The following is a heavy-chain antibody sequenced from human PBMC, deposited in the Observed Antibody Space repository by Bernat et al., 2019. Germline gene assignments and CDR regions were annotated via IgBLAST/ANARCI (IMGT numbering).Heavy chain of an antibody. CDR1: GGTFSSYA. J-gene: IGHJ3*02. Sequence: QVQLVQSGAEVKKPGSSVKVSCKASGGTFSSYAISWVRQAPGQGLEWMGGIIPIFGTANYAQKFQGRVPITADESTSTAYMELSSLRSEDTAVYYCSLARDYYDSSGYTFDIWGQGTMVTVSS. V-gene: IGHV1-69*01. CDR2: IIPIFGTA. CDR3: SLARDYYDSSGYTFDI. D-gene: IGHD3-22*01.